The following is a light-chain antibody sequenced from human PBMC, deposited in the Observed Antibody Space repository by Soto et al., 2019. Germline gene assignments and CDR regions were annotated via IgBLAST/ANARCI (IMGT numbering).Light chain of an antibody. V-gene: IGLV2-14*01. Sequence: QSALTQPASVSGSPGQSITISCTGTSVDVGGYNYVSWYQQHPGKAPKLMIYEVSNRPSGVSSRFSGSKSGNTASLTISGLQAEDEADYYCASYTSDSTREFGGGTKVTVL. J-gene: IGLJ3*02. CDR2: EVS. CDR1: SVDVGGYNY. CDR3: ASYTSDSTRE.